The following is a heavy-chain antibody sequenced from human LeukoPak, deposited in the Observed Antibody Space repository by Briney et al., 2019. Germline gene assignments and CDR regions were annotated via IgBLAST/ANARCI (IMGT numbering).Heavy chain of an antibody. J-gene: IGHJ5*01. CDR3: AKKVAGMGYFDS. V-gene: IGHV4-28*01. CDR2: IYYSGGT. CDR1: GYSISSNNW. D-gene: IGHD1-26*01. Sequence: SDTLSLTCAVSGYSISSNNWWAWIRQPPGKGLEWIGYIYYSGGTYYSPSLKTRVTMSVDTSKNQLSLKMSSMTAADTAVYYCAKKVAGMGYFDSWGQGTLVTVSA.